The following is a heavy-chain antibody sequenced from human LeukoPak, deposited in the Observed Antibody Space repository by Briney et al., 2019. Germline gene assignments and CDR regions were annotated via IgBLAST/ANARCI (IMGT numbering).Heavy chain of an antibody. V-gene: IGHV3-30*03. J-gene: IGHJ4*02. CDR3: TSGNGIAVAGNYY. Sequence: GSLRLSCAASGFTFSSYGMHWVRQAPGKGLEWVAVISYDGSNKYYADSVKGRFTISRDNSKNTLYLQMNSLRAEDTAVYYCTSGNGIAVAGNYYWGQGTLVTVSS. CDR2: ISYDGSNK. CDR1: GFTFSSYG. D-gene: IGHD6-19*01.